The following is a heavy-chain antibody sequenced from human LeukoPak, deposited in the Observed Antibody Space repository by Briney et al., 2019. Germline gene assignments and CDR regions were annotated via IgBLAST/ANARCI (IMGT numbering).Heavy chain of an antibody. Sequence: GRSLRLSCAASGFTFSTYAMSWVRQAPGKGLEWVSSISDSGGSTYYADSVKGRFTVSRGNSKSTLYLQMNSLRAEDTAVYYCAKPFCSDGNCYPGYFDYWGQGAQVTVSS. CDR2: ISDSGGST. J-gene: IGHJ4*02. V-gene: IGHV3-23*01. D-gene: IGHD2-15*01. CDR3: AKPFCSDGNCYPGYFDY. CDR1: GFTFSTYA.